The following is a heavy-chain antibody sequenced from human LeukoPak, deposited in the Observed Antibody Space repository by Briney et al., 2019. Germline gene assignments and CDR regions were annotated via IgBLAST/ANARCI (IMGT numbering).Heavy chain of an antibody. J-gene: IGHJ4*02. CDR1: GFTVSSTY. CDR3: ASRHCSGGGCYFAGADPFDY. D-gene: IGHD2-15*01. V-gene: IGHV3-53*01. CDR2: IYSGGNI. Sequence: GGSLRLSCAASGFTVSSTYMSWVRQAPGKGLEWVSVIYSGGNIYYINSVKGRFTISRDTSKNTLYLQMNSLRAEDTAVYYCASRHCSGGGCYFAGADPFDYWGQGTLVTVSS.